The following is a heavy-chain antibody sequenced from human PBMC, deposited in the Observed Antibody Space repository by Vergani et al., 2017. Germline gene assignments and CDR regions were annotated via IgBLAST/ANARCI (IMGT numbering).Heavy chain of an antibody. V-gene: IGHV6-1*01. Sequence: QVQLQQSGPGLVKPSQTLSLTCAISGDSVSSNSAAWNWIRQSPSRGLERLGRTYYRSKWYNDYAVSVKSRITINPDTSKNQFSLQLNSVTPEDTAVYHCARDSNTYDFWSGYYPRNYYYYYMDVWGKGTTVTVSS. D-gene: IGHD3-3*01. CDR2: TYYRSKWYN. CDR3: ARDSNTYDFWSGYYPRNYYYYYMDV. CDR1: GDSVSSNSAA. J-gene: IGHJ6*03.